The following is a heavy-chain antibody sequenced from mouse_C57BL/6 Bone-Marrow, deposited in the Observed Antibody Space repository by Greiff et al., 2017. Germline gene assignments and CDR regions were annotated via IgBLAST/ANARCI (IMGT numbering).Heavy chain of an antibody. CDR1: GYTFTSYW. CDR2: IDPSDSET. D-gene: IGHD1-1*01. Sequence: QVQLQQPGAELVRPGSSVKLSCKASGYTFTSYWMHWVKQRPIQGLEWIGNIDPSDSETHYNQKFKDKATLTVDKSSSTAYMQLSSLTSEDSAVYYCARVPYYYGSSLDYWGQGTTLTVSS. J-gene: IGHJ2*01. CDR3: ARVPYYYGSSLDY. V-gene: IGHV1-52*01.